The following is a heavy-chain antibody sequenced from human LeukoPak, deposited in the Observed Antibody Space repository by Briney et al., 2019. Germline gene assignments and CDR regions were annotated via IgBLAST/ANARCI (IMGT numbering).Heavy chain of an antibody. D-gene: IGHD6-19*01. V-gene: IGHV3-30*02. CDR2: IRYDGRNK. J-gene: IGHJ6*03. Sequence: GGSLRLSCAASGFTFSSYGMHWVRQAPGKGLEWVAFIRYDGRNKYYADSVKGRFTISRDNSKNTLYLQMNSLRAEDTAVYYCARDIGRGYSSGQRIYYYYYMDVWGKGTTVTISS. CDR1: GFTFSSYG. CDR3: ARDIGRGYSSGQRIYYYYYMDV.